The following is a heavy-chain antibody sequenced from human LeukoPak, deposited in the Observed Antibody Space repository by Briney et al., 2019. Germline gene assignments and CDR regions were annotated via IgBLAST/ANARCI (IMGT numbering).Heavy chain of an antibody. J-gene: IGHJ6*02. CDR3: ARGVTGLNKRFGSSSWMGGYYYYGMDV. Sequence: GSLRLSCAASGFTFSSYSMNWVRQAPGKGLEWIGEINHSGSTNYNPSLKSRVTISVDTSKNQFSLKLSSVTAADTAVYYCARGVTGLNKRFGSSSWMGGYYYYGMDVWGQGTTVTVSS. CDR1: GFTFSSYS. CDR2: INHSGST. D-gene: IGHD6-13*01. V-gene: IGHV4-34*01.